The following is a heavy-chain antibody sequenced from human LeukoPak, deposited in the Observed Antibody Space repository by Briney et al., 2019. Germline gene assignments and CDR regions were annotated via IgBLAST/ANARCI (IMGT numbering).Heavy chain of an antibody. CDR2: ISWNSGTI. CDR1: GFTFDDYV. Sequence: GGSLRLSCAASGFTFDDYVMNWVRQAPGKGLERVSGISWNSGTIGYADSVKGRFTISRDNAKNSLYLQMNSLRAEGTALYYCVKGAAYHLGDAFDIWGQGTMVTVSS. V-gene: IGHV3-9*01. D-gene: IGHD2-15*01. J-gene: IGHJ3*02. CDR3: VKGAAYHLGDAFDI.